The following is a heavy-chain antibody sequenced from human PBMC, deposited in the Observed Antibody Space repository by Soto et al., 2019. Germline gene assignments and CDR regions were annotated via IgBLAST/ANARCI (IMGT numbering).Heavy chain of an antibody. D-gene: IGHD3-22*01. CDR2: MFYSGST. Sequence: QLQLQESGPGLVKPSGTLSLTCTVSGGSISSDRYFWAWIRQPPGKGLEWIGGMFYSGSTYYNPSIKSRGALSVDMSVDMSKNRFSLKLNSVSAADTAIYFCARADYYDSYSYYFLPSDFDFWGQGTLVTVSS. CDR3: ARADYYDSYSYYFLPSDFDF. J-gene: IGHJ4*02. CDR1: GGSISSDRYF. V-gene: IGHV4-39*01.